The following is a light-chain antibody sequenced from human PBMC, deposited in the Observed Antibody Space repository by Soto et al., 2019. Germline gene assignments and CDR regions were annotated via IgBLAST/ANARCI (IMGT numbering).Light chain of an antibody. CDR3: ISYTGSSTSYV. CDR2: GVR. J-gene: IGLJ1*01. CDR1: RSDIGSYNY. V-gene: IGLV2-14*01. Sequence: QSALTQPASVSGSPGQSITISCSGTRSDIGSYNYVAWYQQFPGKTPKILIYGVRNRPSGVSSRFSDSKSGNTASLTISGHQAEDEADYYCISYTGSSTSYVFGSGTKLTVL.